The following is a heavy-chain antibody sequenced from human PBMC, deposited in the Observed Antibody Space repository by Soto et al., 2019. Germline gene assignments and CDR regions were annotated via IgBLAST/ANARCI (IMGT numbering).Heavy chain of an antibody. Sequence: EVHLLESGGDLVQPGVSLRLSCAASGFTFSNYAMSWVRQAPGKGLDWASGISGSAASTFYADSVTGRFTSSRDNSNTTLYLQMNSSRAEETAVYYCAKWLGSYCSGGRFYRDAPFDYWGQGTLVTVSS. CDR1: GFTFSNYA. CDR2: ISGSAAST. V-gene: IGHV3-23*01. D-gene: IGHD2-15*01. J-gene: IGHJ4*02. CDR3: AKWLGSYCSGGRFYRDAPFDY.